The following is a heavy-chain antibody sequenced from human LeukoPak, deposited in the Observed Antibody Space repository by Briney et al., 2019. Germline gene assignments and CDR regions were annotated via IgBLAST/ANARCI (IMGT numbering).Heavy chain of an antibody. V-gene: IGHV3-30*03. CDR1: GFTFSSYG. D-gene: IGHD3-3*01. Sequence: GGSLRLSCAASGFTFSSYGMHWVRQAPGKGLEWVAVISYDGSNKYYADSVKGRFTISRDNSKNTLYLQMNSLRAEDTAVYYCAREWEAQYYDFWSGYPRVYYYMDVWGKGTTVTVSS. CDR3: AREWEAQYYDFWSGYPRVYYYMDV. CDR2: ISYDGSNK. J-gene: IGHJ6*03.